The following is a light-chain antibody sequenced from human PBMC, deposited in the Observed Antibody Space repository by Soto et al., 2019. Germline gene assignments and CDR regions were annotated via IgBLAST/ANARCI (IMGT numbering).Light chain of an antibody. CDR2: RNN. CDR3: ATWDDSLSGGV. V-gene: IGLV1-47*01. CDR1: SSNIGTNY. J-gene: IGLJ3*02. Sequence: QSVLTQPPSASGTPGQRVTISCSGSSSNIGTNYIYWYQQFPGTAPKLLIYRNNQRPSGVPDRFSGSKSDTSASLAISGLRSEDEADYYCATWDDSLSGGVFGGGTKLTVL.